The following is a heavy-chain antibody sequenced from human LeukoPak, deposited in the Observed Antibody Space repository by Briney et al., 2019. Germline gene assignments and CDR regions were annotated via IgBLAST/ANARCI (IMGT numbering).Heavy chain of an antibody. Sequence: PSETLSLTCTVSGGSISSYYWSWIQQPPGKGLEWIGYIYYSGSTNYNPSLKSRVTISVDTSKNQFSLKLSSVTAADTAVYYCARNSYYDFWSGYYYFDYWGQGTLVTVSS. CDR1: GGSISSYY. J-gene: IGHJ4*02. V-gene: IGHV4-59*01. CDR2: IYYSGST. D-gene: IGHD3-3*01. CDR3: ARNSYYDFWSGYYYFDY.